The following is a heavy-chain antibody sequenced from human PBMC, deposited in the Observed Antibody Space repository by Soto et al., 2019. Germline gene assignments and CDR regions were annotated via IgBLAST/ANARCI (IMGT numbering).Heavy chain of an antibody. Sequence: QVQLVQSGAEVKKPGSSVKVSCKASGGTFSSYAISWVRQAPGQGLEWMGGIIPIFGTANYAQKFQGRVTITADESTSTAYMELSSLRSEDTAVYYCARGGVVVVPAAILVDYYYGMDVWGQGTTVTVSS. J-gene: IGHJ6*02. D-gene: IGHD2-2*01. CDR1: GGTFSSYA. CDR2: IIPIFGTA. V-gene: IGHV1-69*01. CDR3: ARGGVVVVPAAILVDYYYGMDV.